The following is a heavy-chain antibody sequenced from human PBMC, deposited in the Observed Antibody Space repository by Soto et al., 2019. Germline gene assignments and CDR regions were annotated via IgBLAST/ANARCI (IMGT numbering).Heavy chain of an antibody. J-gene: IGHJ6*02. V-gene: IGHV3-49*03. CDR1: GFTFGDYA. CDR2: IRSKAYGGTT. CDR3: TRDPLYYGSGYHGMDV. Sequence: QPGGSLRLSCTASGFTFGDYAMSWFRQAPGKGLEWVGFIRSKAYGGTTEYAASVKGRFTISRDDSKSTAYLQMNSLKTEDTAVYYCTRDPLYYGSGYHGMDVWGQGTTVTVSS. D-gene: IGHD3-10*01.